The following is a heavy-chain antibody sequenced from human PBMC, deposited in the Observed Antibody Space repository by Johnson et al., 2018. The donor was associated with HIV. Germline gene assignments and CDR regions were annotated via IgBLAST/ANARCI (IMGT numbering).Heavy chain of an antibody. CDR3: TRGVNSEGGSI. J-gene: IGHJ3*02. V-gene: IGHV3-15*01. D-gene: IGHD3-16*01. CDR2: IKRESDGGTR. CDR1: GFIFSHAW. Sequence: VQLVESGGGLVKPGGSLRLSCAASGFIFSHAWMSWVRQAPGKGLEWVGRIKRESDGGTRDYAAPVKGRFTISRDDSKNTLYLQMNSLKIDDTAVYYCTRGVNSEGGSIWGQGTLVTVSS.